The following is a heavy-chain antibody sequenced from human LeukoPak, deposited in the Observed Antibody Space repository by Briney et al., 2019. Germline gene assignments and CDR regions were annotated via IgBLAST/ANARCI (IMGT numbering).Heavy chain of an antibody. J-gene: IGHJ4*02. CDR1: GFTLSRYA. D-gene: IGHD3-3*01. CDR2: ISGPGDHT. V-gene: IGHV3-23*01. CDR3: AKDRITIFGVVMDQ. Sequence: PGGSLRLSCAASGFTLSRYAMTWVRQTPGRGLEWVSSISGPGDHTYYADSVKGRFTISRDNSENALYLQMNSLRADDTAVYYCAKDRITIFGVVMDQWGQGTLVTVSS.